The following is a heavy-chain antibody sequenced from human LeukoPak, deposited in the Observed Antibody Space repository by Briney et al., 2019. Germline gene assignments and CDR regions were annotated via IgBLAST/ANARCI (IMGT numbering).Heavy chain of an antibody. D-gene: IGHD3-22*01. CDR2: IYYSGST. CDR1: GGSISSYY. J-gene: IGHJ4*02. V-gene: IGHV4-59*08. Sequence: SETLSLTCTVSGGSISSYYWSWIRQPPGKGLEWIGYIYYSGSTNYNPSLKSRVTMSVDTSKNQFSLKLSSVTAVDTAVYYCARSAKTYYYDSSGYPPPFFDYWGQGTLVTVSS. CDR3: ARSAKTYYYDSSGYPPPFFDY.